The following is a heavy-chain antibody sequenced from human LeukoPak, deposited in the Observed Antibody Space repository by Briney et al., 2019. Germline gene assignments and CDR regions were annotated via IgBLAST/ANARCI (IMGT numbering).Heavy chain of an antibody. Sequence: GGSLRLSCAASGFTFSSYAMSWVRQAPGKGLEWVSAISGSGGSTYYADSVKGRFTISRDNSKNTLYLQMNSLRAEDTAVYYCARDSLLPMVRGAAYYGMDVWGQGTTVTVSS. D-gene: IGHD3-10*01. CDR2: ISGSGGST. CDR3: ARDSLLPMVRGAAYYGMDV. J-gene: IGHJ6*02. CDR1: GFTFSSYA. V-gene: IGHV3-23*01.